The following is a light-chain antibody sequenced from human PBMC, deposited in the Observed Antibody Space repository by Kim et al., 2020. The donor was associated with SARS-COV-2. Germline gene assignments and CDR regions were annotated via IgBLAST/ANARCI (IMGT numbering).Light chain of an antibody. V-gene: IGLV1-44*01. CDR2: SNN. J-gene: IGLJ1*01. CDR1: SSNLGTNN. CDR3: AAWDDSLNGHV. Sequence: QSVLTQPPSASGTPGQRVTISCSGSSSNLGTNNVNWYQQLPGTAPKLLIYSNNQRPSGVPDRFSGSKSGTSASLAISGLQSEDEADYHCAAWDDSLNGHVFGTGTKVTVL.